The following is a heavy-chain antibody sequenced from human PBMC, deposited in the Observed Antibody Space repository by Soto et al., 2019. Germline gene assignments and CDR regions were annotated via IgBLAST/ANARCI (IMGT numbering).Heavy chain of an antibody. CDR1: GFTVSSNY. J-gene: IGHJ1*01. CDR2: IYIDGNT. Sequence: EVQLVETGGGLIQPGGSLRLSCAASGFTVSSNYMTWVRQAPGKGLEWVSVIYIDGNTYYADSVRGRFTISKDTSKNTLYLQMNSLRAEDTAVYYCVREEWYRSEWSGTYFQEWGQGTLVTVSS. D-gene: IGHD6-25*01. V-gene: IGHV3-53*02. CDR3: VREEWYRSEWSGTYFQE.